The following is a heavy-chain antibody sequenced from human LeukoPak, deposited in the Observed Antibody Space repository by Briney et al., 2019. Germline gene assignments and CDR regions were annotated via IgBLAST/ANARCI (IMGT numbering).Heavy chain of an antibody. Sequence: GGSLRLSCAASGFTFSSYWMHWVRQAPGKGLVWVSRINSDGSSTSYADSVKGRFTISRDNAKNTLYLQMNSLRAEDTAVYYCAVGYSSGWSHWYFDLWGRGTLVTVSS. CDR2: INSDGSST. J-gene: IGHJ2*01. CDR3: AVGYSSGWSHWYFDL. D-gene: IGHD6-19*01. V-gene: IGHV3-74*01. CDR1: GFTFSSYW.